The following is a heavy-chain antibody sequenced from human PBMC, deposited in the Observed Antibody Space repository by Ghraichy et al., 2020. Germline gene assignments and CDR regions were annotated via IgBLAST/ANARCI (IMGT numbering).Heavy chain of an antibody. CDR1: GGSLSSSYN. D-gene: IGHD2-15*01. Sequence: SETLSLTCTVSGGSLSSSYNWGYVRQPPGKGLELIGSISYSGPTYHNPSLKSRVTISIDTSRNPSSLTLSSVTASDTAVYYCASRVGWPSEYFHHWGQGTLVSVST. J-gene: IGHJ1*01. V-gene: IGHV4-39*01. CDR3: ASRVGWPSEYFHH. CDR2: ISYSGPT.